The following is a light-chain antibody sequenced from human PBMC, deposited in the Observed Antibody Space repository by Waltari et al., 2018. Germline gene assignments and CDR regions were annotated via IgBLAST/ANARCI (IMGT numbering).Light chain of an antibody. CDR1: QSIRTY. CDR2: AAS. V-gene: IGKV1-39*01. Sequence: DIQMTQSPSSLSASVGDRVTITCRASQSIRTYLNWYQQKPGKAPKLLIFAASSLQSGVPSRFRGSASGRDFTLIISSLQPEDFATYYCQQTYSHFRTFGQWTKVEIK. CDR3: QQTYSHFRT. J-gene: IGKJ1*01.